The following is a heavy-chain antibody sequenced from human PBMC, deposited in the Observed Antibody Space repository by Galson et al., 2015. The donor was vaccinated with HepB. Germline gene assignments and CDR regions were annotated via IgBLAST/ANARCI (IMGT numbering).Heavy chain of an antibody. D-gene: IGHD6-25*01. CDR2: ISSSGNTI. V-gene: IGHV3-11*01. J-gene: IGHJ5*02. Sequence: SLRLSCAASGFTFSDYFMTWLRQAPGKGLEWISSISSSGNTIYYADSVKGRFTISRDNAKKSLYLQMNSLRAEDTAVYYCARAALGWFGPWGQGTLVTVSS. CDR1: GFTFSDYF. CDR3: ARAALGWFGP.